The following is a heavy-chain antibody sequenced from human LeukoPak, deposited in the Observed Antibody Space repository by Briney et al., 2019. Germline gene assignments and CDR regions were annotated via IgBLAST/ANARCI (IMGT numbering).Heavy chain of an antibody. Sequence: SETLSLTCTVSGGSISSSSYYWGWIRQPPGKGLEWIGSIYYSGSTYYNPSLKSRVTISVDTSKNQFSLKLSSVTAADTAVYYCARYGYDFWSGYSVFFDYWGQGTLVTVSS. J-gene: IGHJ4*02. CDR1: GGSISSSSYY. CDR2: IYYSGST. CDR3: ARYGYDFWSGYSVFFDY. D-gene: IGHD3-3*01. V-gene: IGHV4-39*07.